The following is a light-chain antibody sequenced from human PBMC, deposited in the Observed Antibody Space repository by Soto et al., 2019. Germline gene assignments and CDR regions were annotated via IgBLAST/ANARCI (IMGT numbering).Light chain of an antibody. CDR1: SSDVGGYNY. CDR2: DVS. J-gene: IGLJ2*01. CDR3: CSYAGIYTLV. Sequence: QSVLTQPRSVSGSPGQSVTISCTGTSSDVGGYNYVSWYQQHPGKAPKLMIDDVSKRPSGVPDRFSGSKSGYTASLTISGLQAEDEADYHCCSYAGIYTLVFGGGTKLTVL. V-gene: IGLV2-11*01.